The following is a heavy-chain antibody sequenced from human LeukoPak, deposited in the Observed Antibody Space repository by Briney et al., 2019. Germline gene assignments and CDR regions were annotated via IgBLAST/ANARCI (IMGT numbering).Heavy chain of an antibody. V-gene: IGHV3-23*01. Sequence: GGSLRLSCAASGFTFSSYGMSWVRQAPGKGLEWVSGISGSGDKTYYADSVKGRFTISRDNSKNTLYLQMNSLRAEDTAVYYCAKDRVRYDILTGYYFDYWGQGTLVTVSS. J-gene: IGHJ4*02. CDR2: ISGSGDKT. CDR1: GFTFSSYG. D-gene: IGHD3-9*01. CDR3: AKDRVRYDILTGYYFDY.